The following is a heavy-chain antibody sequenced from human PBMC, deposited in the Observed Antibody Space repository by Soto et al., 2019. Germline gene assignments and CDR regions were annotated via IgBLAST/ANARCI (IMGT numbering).Heavy chain of an antibody. V-gene: IGHV3-9*01. J-gene: IGHJ6*04. CDR2: ISLNSVSI. D-gene: IGHD3-10*01. Sequence: SRRRSCSSSVFTFEDYSIHLLLQAPGKGLEWVSGISLNSVSIGYADSVKGRFTISIDNAKNSLYLQMNSLRAEDTALYYCAKDRICLGELHGIEVRGKRHTVSVS. CDR3: AKDRICLGELHGIEV. CDR1: VFTFEDYS.